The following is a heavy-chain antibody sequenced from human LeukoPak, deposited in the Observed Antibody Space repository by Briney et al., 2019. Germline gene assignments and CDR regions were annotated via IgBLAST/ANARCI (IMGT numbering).Heavy chain of an antibody. J-gene: IGHJ4*02. D-gene: IGHD1-14*01. CDR3: ATRTAATGPHFDS. Sequence: GGSLRLSCAASGFTFSSYAMSWVRQASGKGLEWVSAIGGSGGNTYYADSVKGRFTICRDNSKNTLYLQINSLRPEDTAVYYCATRTAATGPHFDSWGQGTLVTVSS. CDR1: GFTFSSYA. CDR2: IGGSGGNT. V-gene: IGHV3-23*01.